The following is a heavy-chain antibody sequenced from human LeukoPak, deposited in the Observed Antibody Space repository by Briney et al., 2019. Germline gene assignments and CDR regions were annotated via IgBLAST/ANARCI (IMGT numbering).Heavy chain of an antibody. CDR1: GFTFSSYG. Sequence: GGSLRLSCAASGFTFSSYGMHWVRQAPGKGLEWVAVISYDGSNKYYADSVKGRFTISRDNSKNTLYLQMNSLRAEDTAVYYCAKDLSGSYSNYYYGMDVWGQGTLVTVSS. CDR2: ISYDGSNK. V-gene: IGHV3-30*18. D-gene: IGHD1-26*01. CDR3: AKDLSGSYSNYYYGMDV. J-gene: IGHJ6*02.